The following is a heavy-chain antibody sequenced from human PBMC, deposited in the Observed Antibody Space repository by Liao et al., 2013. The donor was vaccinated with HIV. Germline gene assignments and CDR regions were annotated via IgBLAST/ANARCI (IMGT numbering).Heavy chain of an antibody. CDR1: GGSFSDNY. CDR2: VNHSGST. Sequence: QVQLQQWGAGLLKPSETLSLTCAVYGGSFSDNYWSWIRQSPRKGACSGLGKVNHSGSTNYNPSLKSRVTISVDTSKNQFSLNLRSVTAADTAVYYCSRVRASSGYYYGPRTFDNWGQGTLVTVSS. D-gene: IGHD3-22*01. V-gene: IGHV4-34*01. CDR3: SRVRASSGYYYGPRTFDN. J-gene: IGHJ4*02.